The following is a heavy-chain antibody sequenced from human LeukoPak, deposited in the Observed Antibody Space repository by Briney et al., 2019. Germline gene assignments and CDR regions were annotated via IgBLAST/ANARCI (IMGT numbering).Heavy chain of an antibody. V-gene: IGHV6-1*01. J-gene: IGHJ3*02. CDR2: TYYKSKWYN. CDR1: GDRVPSNSAT. D-gene: IGHD1-26*01. CDR3: ARVSSPWSPRDAFDI. Sequence: SQTLSLPCAISGDRVPSNSATWNWIRQSPSRGLEWLGRTYYKSKWYNDYAVSVKSRITINSDTSKNQFSLQLSSVTPEDTAVYYCARVSSPWSPRDAFDIWGQGTVVTVSS.